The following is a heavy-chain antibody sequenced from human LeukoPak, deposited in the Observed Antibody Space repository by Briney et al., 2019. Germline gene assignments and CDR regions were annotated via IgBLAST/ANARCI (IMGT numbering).Heavy chain of an antibody. V-gene: IGHV4-4*02. CDR1: GGSISSSNW. Sequence: PSGTLSLTCAVSGGSISSSNWWSWVRQPPGKGLEWIGEIYHSGSTNYNPSLKSRVTVSVDKSKNQFSLKLSSVTAADTAVYYCARERLRYFDWSFDYWGQGTLVTVSS. CDR2: IYHSGST. D-gene: IGHD3-9*01. CDR3: ARERLRYFDWSFDY. J-gene: IGHJ4*02.